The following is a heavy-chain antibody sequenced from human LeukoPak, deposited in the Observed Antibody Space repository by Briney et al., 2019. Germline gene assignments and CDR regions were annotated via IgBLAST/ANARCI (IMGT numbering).Heavy chain of an antibody. V-gene: IGHV3-23*01. CDR1: GFTFSRYA. CDR2: ISGGGDNT. CDR3: AKPVDGASVQRYFQH. D-gene: IGHD1-1*01. J-gene: IGHJ1*01. Sequence: GGSLRLSCAASGFTFSRYAMSWVRQAPGKGLEWFSAISGGGDNTYYADSVRGRFTISRGNSKNTLFLQMNSLRAEDTAIYYCAKPVDGASVQRYFQHWGQGTLVTVSS.